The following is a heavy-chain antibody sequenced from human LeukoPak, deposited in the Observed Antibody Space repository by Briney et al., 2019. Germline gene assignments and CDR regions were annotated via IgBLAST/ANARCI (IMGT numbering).Heavy chain of an antibody. CDR3: ARGYSGDYVAL. V-gene: IGHV4-30-2*01. CDR2: IYHSGGT. CDR1: GGSIRRGGYS. J-gene: IGHJ4*02. Sequence: PSETLSLTYAVSGGSIRRGGYSWSWIRQPPGKGLEWIGYIYHSGGTYYNPSLKTRVTISEDRSKNQFSLRLRSVTAADTAVFYCARGYSGDYVALWGQGTLVTVSS. D-gene: IGHD4-17*01.